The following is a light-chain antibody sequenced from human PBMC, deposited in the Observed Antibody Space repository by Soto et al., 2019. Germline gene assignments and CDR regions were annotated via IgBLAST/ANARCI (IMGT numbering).Light chain of an antibody. J-gene: IGKJ1*01. CDR3: MQGLQIPRT. V-gene: IGKV2-28*01. Sequence: PLSLTVTPGESVSISCTSCERLLHRNGNTLLDWYLQKPGQSPQLLIYLVSRRASGDPDRFSGGGSGTDFTLKISRVEAEDVGVYYCMQGLQIPRTFGQGTKVDIK. CDR1: ERLLHRNGNTL. CDR2: LVS.